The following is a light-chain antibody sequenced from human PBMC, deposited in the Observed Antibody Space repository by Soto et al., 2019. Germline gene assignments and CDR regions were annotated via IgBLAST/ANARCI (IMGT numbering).Light chain of an antibody. CDR2: GPS. CDR1: QSVSYN. Sequence: EIVMTQSPATLSVSPGERVTLSRRASQSVSYNLAWYQQKPGQAPRLLIYGPSTRATGIPARFSGSGSGTEFTLTISSLQSEDFALYYCQQYNNWPRTFGQGTKVEIK. CDR3: QQYNNWPRT. J-gene: IGKJ1*01. V-gene: IGKV3-15*01.